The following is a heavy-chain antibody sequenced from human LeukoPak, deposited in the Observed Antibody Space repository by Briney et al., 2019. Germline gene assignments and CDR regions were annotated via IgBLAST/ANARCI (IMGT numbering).Heavy chain of an antibody. V-gene: IGHV1-69*13. Sequence: SVKVPCKASGGTFSSYAISWVRQAPGQGLEWMGGIIPIFGTANYAQKFQGRVTITADESTSTAYMELSSLRSEDTAVYYCATPHYDILTGATDGWFDPWGQGTLVTVSS. CDR3: ATPHYDILTGATDGWFDP. CDR1: GGTFSSYA. CDR2: IIPIFGTA. D-gene: IGHD3-9*01. J-gene: IGHJ5*02.